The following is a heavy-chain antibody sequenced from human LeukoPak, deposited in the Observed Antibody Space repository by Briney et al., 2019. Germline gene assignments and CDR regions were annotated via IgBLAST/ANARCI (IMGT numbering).Heavy chain of an antibody. D-gene: IGHD3-10*01. CDR3: ARDRGFGESYYYGMDV. CDR2: IYSGGST. J-gene: IGHJ6*02. CDR1: GFTVSSNY. Sequence: GGSLRLSCAASGFTVSSNYMSWVRQAPGKGLEWVSVIYSGGSTYYADSVKGRFTISRDNSKNTLYLQMNSLRAEDTAVYYCARDRGFGESYYYGMDVWDQGTTVTVSS. V-gene: IGHV3-66*01.